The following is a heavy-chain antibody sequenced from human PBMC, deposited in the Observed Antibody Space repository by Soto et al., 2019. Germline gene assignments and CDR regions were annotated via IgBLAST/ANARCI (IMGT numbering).Heavy chain of an antibody. CDR3: ARDPSGNFDS. D-gene: IGHD5-12*01. J-gene: IGHJ4*02. CDR2: ISYSGST. CDR1: GGSVSGVSNF. Sequence: SETLSVTCAVSGGSVSGVSNFWSWIRQPPGKALQWIGYISYSGSTNYNPSLKSRVTIAVATSKNQFSLNLNSVTAADTAVNNCARDPSGNFDSCGQATLITVSS. V-gene: IGHV4-61*01.